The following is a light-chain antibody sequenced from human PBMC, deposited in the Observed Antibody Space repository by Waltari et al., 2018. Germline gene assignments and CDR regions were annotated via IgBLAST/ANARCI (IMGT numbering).Light chain of an antibody. Sequence: IVMTQSPATLSVSPGERATLSCRASQSGPNTLAWYQQRPGQAPRLLIYDASTRATGIPDRFSGSGSGTEFTLTITSLQSEDCTVYYCQQYNQWPLTFGGGTKVEIK. J-gene: IGKJ4*01. V-gene: IGKV3-15*01. CDR1: QSGPNT. CDR3: QQYNQWPLT. CDR2: DAS.